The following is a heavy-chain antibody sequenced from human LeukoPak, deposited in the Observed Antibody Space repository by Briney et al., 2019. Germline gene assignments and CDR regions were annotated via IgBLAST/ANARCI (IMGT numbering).Heavy chain of an antibody. CDR2: INQDGNEK. CDR3: ARRYFDY. CDR1: GFTFSTYW. V-gene: IGHV3-7*01. Sequence: GGSLRLSCAASGFTFSTYWMSWVRQAPGKGLEWVANINQDGNEKCYVDSVKGRFTISRDSAKNSLYLQMNSLRADDTAVYYCARRYFDYWGQGTLVTVSS. J-gene: IGHJ4*02.